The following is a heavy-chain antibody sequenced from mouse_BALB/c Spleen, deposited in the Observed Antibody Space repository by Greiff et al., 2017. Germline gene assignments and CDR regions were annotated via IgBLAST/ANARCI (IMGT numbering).Heavy chain of an antibody. D-gene: IGHD1-1*01. CDR1: GFTFSSFG. CDR2: ISSGSSTI. J-gene: IGHJ4*01. V-gene: IGHV5-17*02. CDR3: ARSYYYGSSYAMDY. Sequence: EVQGVESGGGLVQPGGSRKLSCAASGFTFSSFGMHWVRQAPEKGLEWVAYISSGSSTIYYADTVKGRCTISRDNPKNTLFLQMTSLRTEDTAMYDCARSYYYGSSYAMDYWGKGTSVTVSS.